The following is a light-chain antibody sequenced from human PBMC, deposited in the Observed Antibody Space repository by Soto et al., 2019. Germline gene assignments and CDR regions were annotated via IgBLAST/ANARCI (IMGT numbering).Light chain of an antibody. Sequence: DIVMTQTPLSLSVTPGQPASISCKSSQSLLHSDGKTYFYWYLQKPGQPPQLLIYEVSSRFSGVSDRFSGSGSGTSFTLKISRVEAEDVWVYHCMQRVQRPWTFGQGTKVEIK. CDR3: MQRVQRPWT. CDR1: QSLLHSDGKTY. J-gene: IGKJ1*01. CDR2: EVS. V-gene: IGKV2D-29*01.